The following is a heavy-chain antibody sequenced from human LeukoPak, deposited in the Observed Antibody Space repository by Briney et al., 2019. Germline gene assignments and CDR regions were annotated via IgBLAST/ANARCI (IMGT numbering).Heavy chain of an antibody. Sequence: PGGSLRLSCAASGFTFSGSAMHWVRQASGKGLEWVGRIRSKANSYAIAYAASVKGRFTISRDDSKNTAYLQMNSLKTEDTAVYYCTRREAVAGRSVDYWGQGTLVTVSS. CDR2: IRSKANSYAI. CDR1: GFTFSGSA. D-gene: IGHD6-19*01. J-gene: IGHJ4*02. V-gene: IGHV3-73*01. CDR3: TRREAVAGRSVDY.